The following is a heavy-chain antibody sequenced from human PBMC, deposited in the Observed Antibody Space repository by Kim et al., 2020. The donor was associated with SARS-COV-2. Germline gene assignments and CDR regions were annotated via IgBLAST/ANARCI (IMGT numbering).Heavy chain of an antibody. CDR1: GFTFSSYA. Sequence: GGSLRLSCAASGFTFSSYAMSWVRQAPGKGLEWVSAISGSGGSTYYADSVKGRFTISRDNSKNTLYLQMNSLRAEDTAVYYCAKGDSRWNDYGDKETFDYWGQGTLVTVSS. CDR2: ISGSGGST. J-gene: IGHJ4*02. V-gene: IGHV3-23*01. CDR3: AKGDSRWNDYGDKETFDY. D-gene: IGHD4-17*01.